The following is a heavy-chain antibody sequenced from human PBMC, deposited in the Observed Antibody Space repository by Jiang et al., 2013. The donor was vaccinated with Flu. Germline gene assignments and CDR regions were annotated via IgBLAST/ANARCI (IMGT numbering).Heavy chain of an antibody. CDR2: IFPGDSDT. CDR3: ARPSGGSSSWYDL. J-gene: IGHJ4*02. D-gene: IGHD6-13*01. Sequence: VQLVESGAEVKKPGESLRISCSGSGYKFSTYWIAWVRQMPEKGLEWIGIIFPGDSDTRYSPSFQGQVTMSVDKSIDTAYLQWSSLKASDSAIYFCARPSGGSSSWYDLWGQGTLLTASS. V-gene: IGHV5-51*01. CDR1: GYKFSTYW.